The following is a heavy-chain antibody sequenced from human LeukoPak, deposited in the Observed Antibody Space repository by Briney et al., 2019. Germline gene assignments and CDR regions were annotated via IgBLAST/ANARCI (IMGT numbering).Heavy chain of an antibody. V-gene: IGHV3-23*01. Sequence: GGSLRLSCAASGFTFSSYAMSWVRQAPGKGLEWVSAISGSGGSTYYADSVKGRFTISRDNSKNTLYLQMNSLRAEDTAVYYCASITMVRGVIPNWFDPWGQGTLVTVSS. D-gene: IGHD3-10*01. CDR3: ASITMVRGVIPNWFDP. J-gene: IGHJ5*02. CDR1: GFTFSSYA. CDR2: ISGSGGST.